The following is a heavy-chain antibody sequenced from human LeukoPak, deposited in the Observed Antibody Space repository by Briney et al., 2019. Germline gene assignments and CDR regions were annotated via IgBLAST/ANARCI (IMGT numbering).Heavy chain of an antibody. CDR1: GFNFSTNW. V-gene: IGHV3-7*01. D-gene: IGHD1-26*01. J-gene: IGHJ4*02. CDR2: VKSDGSEK. Sequence: TGGSLRLSCATSGFNFSTNWMGWVRQVPGKGLEWVANVKSDGSEKSYVDSVKGRFIISRDKAKNSVYLQMNSLTVEDTAVYFCAREGQWEKTPNCWGQGTLVTVSS. CDR3: AREGQWEKTPNC.